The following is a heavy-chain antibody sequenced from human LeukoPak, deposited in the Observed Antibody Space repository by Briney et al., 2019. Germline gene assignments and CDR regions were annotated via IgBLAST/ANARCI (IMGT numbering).Heavy chain of an antibody. CDR1: GFTFSSYP. V-gene: IGHV3-30*04. CDR2: ISYDGSAK. CDR3: ARGLKVDWLPNYYYYGMDV. Sequence: QSGGSLRLSCAASGFTFSSYPMHWVRQAPGKGLEWVAVISYDGSAKYYADSVNGRFTISRDNSKNMLYMQTNSLRGEDTAVYYCARGLKVDWLPNYYYYGMDVWGQGTTVTVSS. D-gene: IGHD3/OR15-3a*01. J-gene: IGHJ6*02.